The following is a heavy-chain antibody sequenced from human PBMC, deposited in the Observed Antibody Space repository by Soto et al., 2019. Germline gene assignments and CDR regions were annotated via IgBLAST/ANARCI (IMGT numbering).Heavy chain of an antibody. CDR3: AREVPYGYSRFDY. J-gene: IGHJ4*02. CDR2: VNAGNDNT. V-gene: IGHV1-3*01. D-gene: IGHD5-18*01. Sequence: GASVKVSCKTSGYTFTNNVTHWVRQAPGQRLEWIGWVNAGNDNTKWSREFQGRLTLTKDTSATTAYMELSSLTPEDTAIYFCAREVPYGYSRFDYWGQGTLVTVSS. CDR1: GYTFTNNV.